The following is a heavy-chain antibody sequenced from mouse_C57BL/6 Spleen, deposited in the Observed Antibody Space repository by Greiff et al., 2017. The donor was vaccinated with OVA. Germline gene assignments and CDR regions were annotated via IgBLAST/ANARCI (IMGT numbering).Heavy chain of an antibody. CDR2: INPNNGGT. J-gene: IGHJ4*01. CDR3: ARREIYYYGSSYGNYAMDY. Sequence: VQLKQSGPELVKPGASVKIPCKASGYTFTDYNMDWVKQSHGKSLEWIGDINPNNGGTIYNQKFKGKATLTVDKSSSTAYMELRSLTSEDTAVYYCARREIYYYGSSYGNYAMDYWGQGTSVTVSS. D-gene: IGHD1-1*01. V-gene: IGHV1-18*01. CDR1: GYTFTDYN.